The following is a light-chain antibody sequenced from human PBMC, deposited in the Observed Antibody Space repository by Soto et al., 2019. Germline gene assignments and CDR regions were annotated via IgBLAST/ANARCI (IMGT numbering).Light chain of an antibody. V-gene: IGKV3-20*01. J-gene: IGKJ3*01. Sequence: EIVLTQSPGTLSLSPGERATLSCRASQSISSSYLAWYQQKPGQAPRLLVYGASSRATGIPDRFSGSGSGTDFTLTISRLEPEDFAVYYGQQYGSSRFTFGPGTIVDIK. CDR3: QQYGSSRFT. CDR1: QSISSSY. CDR2: GAS.